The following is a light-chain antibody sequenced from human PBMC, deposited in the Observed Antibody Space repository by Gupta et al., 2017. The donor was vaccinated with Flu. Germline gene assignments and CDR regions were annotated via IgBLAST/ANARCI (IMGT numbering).Light chain of an antibody. CDR2: EDS. V-gene: IGLV3-10*01. Sequence: GQTARSDCSRDALAKKYTYWYQHKSGRAPVQVIYEDSKRPSGVPERFSGSSSGTVATLRITGAQVEDEADYYCCSTDSSGTCWMFGGGTKLTVL. J-gene: IGLJ3*02. CDR1: ALAKKY. CDR3: CSTDSSGTCWM.